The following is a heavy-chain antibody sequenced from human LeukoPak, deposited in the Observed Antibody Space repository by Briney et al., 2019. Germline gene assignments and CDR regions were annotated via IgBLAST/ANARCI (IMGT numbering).Heavy chain of an antibody. V-gene: IGHV4-34*01. CDR2: INHSGST. CDR1: GGSFSGYY. J-gene: IGHJ4*02. CDR3: ARVGVKLRFLEWYPHYYFDY. D-gene: IGHD3-3*01. Sequence: SQTLSLTRAVYGGSFSGYYWSWNRQPPGKGLEWIGEINHSGSTNYNPSLKSRVTISVDTSKNQFSLKLSSVTAADTAVYYCARVGVKLRFLEWYPHYYFDYWGQGTLVTVSS.